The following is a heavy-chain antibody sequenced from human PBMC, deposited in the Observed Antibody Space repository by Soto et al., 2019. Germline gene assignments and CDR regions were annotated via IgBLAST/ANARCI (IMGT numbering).Heavy chain of an antibody. CDR2: INVGNGNT. D-gene: IGHD4-17*01. CDR3: ARGLPTTVTILQS. Sequence: QVQLVQSGADVKKPGASVKVSCKASGFPFAGNTVLWVRQAPGQGLEWMGWINVGNGNTKLSQKFQGRFTLARDTSASTAYMELSSLRSEDKAVYYCARGLPTTVTILQSWGQGTLVTVAS. J-gene: IGHJ5*02. CDR1: GFPFAGNT. V-gene: IGHV1-3*01.